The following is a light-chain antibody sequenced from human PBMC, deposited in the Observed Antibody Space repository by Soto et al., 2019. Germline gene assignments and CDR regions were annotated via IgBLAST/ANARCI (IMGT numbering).Light chain of an antibody. CDR2: WAS. V-gene: IGKV4-1*01. J-gene: IGKJ4*01. CDR1: QSLLSSSNNKNY. Sequence: DIVMTQFPDSLTVSLGERATINCKSSQSLLSSSNNKNYLSWFQQKAGQPPKLLISWASIREFGVPDRFSGSGSETDFTLTISSLQAEDVAVYYCHQYFNSPLTFAGGTKVEIK. CDR3: HQYFNSPLT.